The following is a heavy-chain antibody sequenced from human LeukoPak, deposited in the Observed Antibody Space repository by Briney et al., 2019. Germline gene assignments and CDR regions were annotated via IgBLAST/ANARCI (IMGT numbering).Heavy chain of an antibody. CDR2: IKPGGSEK. D-gene: IGHD5-12*01. CDR1: GFSFNTYW. J-gene: IGHJ4*02. V-gene: IGHV3-7*01. CDR3: ATDGYNSARDS. Sequence: GGSLRLSCAASGFSFNTYWMSWVRQAPGKGLEWVANIKPGGSEKYYVDSVRGRFTISRDNAKSLLFLQMSNLRAEDTAIYYCATDGYNSARDSWGQGTQVPVSS.